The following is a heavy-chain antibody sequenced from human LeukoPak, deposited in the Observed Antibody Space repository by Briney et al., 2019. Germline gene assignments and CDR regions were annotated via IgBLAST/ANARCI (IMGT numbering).Heavy chain of an antibody. Sequence: PGGSLRLSCAASGFTFSSYWMSWVRQAPGKGLEWVANIKQDGSEKYYVDSVKGRFTISRDNAKNSLYLQMNSLRAEDTAVYYCARTRGYCSSTSCLHYFDYWGQGTLVTVSS. CDR2: IKQDGSEK. J-gene: IGHJ4*02. V-gene: IGHV3-7*01. D-gene: IGHD2-2*01. CDR3: ARTRGYCSSTSCLHYFDY. CDR1: GFTFSSYW.